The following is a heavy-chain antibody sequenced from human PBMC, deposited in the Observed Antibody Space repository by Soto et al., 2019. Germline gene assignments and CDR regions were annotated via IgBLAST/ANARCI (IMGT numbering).Heavy chain of an antibody. D-gene: IGHD2-2*01. CDR1: GFSLNTSGMG. Sequence: GSGPTLVNPTQTLTLTCTFSGFSLNTSGMGVGWIRQPPGKALEWLALIYWNDDKRYRPSLNSRLTIAKDTSKSQVVLTVTNADPVDTATYYCAHTKIVVVPAATHNFDYWGQGILVTVSS. J-gene: IGHJ4*01. CDR2: IYWNDDK. V-gene: IGHV2-5*01. CDR3: AHTKIVVVPAATHNFDY.